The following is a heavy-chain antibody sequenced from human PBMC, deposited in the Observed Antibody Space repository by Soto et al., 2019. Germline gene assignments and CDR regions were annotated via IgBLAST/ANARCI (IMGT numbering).Heavy chain of an antibody. CDR1: GFTFSSSW. CDR2: IKEDGSDK. J-gene: IGHJ4*02. D-gene: IGHD3-22*01. Sequence: EVQLVESGGDLVQPGGSLRLSCAASGFTFSSSWMTWVRQAPGKGLEWVANIKEDGSDKYYVDSVKGRFTISRDNAKNSLYLQMNSLRAEDTAVYYCATDRGYLTFDFWGQGTLLTVSS. CDR3: ATDRGYLTFDF. V-gene: IGHV3-7*01.